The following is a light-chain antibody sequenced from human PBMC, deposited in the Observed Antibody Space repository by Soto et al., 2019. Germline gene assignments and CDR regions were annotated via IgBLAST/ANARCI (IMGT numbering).Light chain of an antibody. J-gene: IGKJ3*01. Sequence: DIVLTQSPGTLSLSPGERATLSCRASQSVSSSYLAWYQQKPGQAPRLLIYGASSRPTGIPYRFSGSGSGTDFTLTISRLQPEDFAVYYCQQYGSSPFTFGPGTKVDIK. CDR2: GAS. CDR3: QQYGSSPFT. CDR1: QSVSSSY. V-gene: IGKV3-20*01.